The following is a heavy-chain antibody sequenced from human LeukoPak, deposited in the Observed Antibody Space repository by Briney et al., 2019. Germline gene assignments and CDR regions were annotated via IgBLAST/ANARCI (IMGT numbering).Heavy chain of an antibody. CDR1: GGSLSSGGYP. J-gene: IGHJ4*02. D-gene: IGHD5-18*01. V-gene: IGHV4-30-2*01. CDR2: IYHSGSA. Sequence: SQTLSLTCAVSGGSLSSGGYPWSWIRQPPGTGLEWVGYIYHSGSAYYNPSLKSRVTISVDRSKHQFSLKLTSVTAADTAVYYCARQYSYGSQYYFDYWGQGTLVTVSS. CDR3: ARQYSYGSQYYFDY.